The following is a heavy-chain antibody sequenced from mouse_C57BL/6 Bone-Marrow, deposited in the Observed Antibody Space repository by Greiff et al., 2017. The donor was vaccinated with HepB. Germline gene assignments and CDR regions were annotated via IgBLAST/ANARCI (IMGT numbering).Heavy chain of an antibody. CDR1: GYTFTSYD. CDR3: ARSGYDYDVAY. V-gene: IGHV1-85*01. D-gene: IGHD2-4*01. J-gene: IGHJ3*01. Sequence: QVQLQQSGPELVKPGASVKLSCKASGYTFTSYDINWVKQRPGQGLEWIGWIYPRDGSTKYNAKFKGKATLTVDTSSSTAYMELHSLTSEDSAVYFCARSGYDYDVAYWGQGTLVTVSA. CDR2: IYPRDGST.